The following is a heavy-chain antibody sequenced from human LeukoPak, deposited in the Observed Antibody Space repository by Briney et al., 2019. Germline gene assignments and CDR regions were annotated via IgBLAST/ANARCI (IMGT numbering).Heavy chain of an antibody. J-gene: IGHJ4*02. CDR2: ISYDGSNK. D-gene: IGHD3-22*01. V-gene: IGHV3-30-3*01. CDR3: ARGVYSDSSGYTYYFDQ. CDR1: GFTFSIYS. Sequence: GGSLRLSCAASGFTFSIYSMHWVRQAPGKGLEWVALISYDGSNKNYADSVKGRFTISRDNSKNTLSLQMSGLRAEDTAVYHCARGVYSDSSGYTYYFDQWGQGTLVTVSS.